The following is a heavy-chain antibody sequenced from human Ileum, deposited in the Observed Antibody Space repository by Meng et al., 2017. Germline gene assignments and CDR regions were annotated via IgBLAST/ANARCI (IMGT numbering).Heavy chain of an antibody. J-gene: IGHJ4*02. CDR2: IYSGGNT. CDR1: KFTVSNNY. CDR3: AGHTELDC. V-gene: IGHV3-66*04. Sequence: EVPLGESGGGLVQPGGSLRLSCAASKFTVSNNYMSWVRQAPGKGLEWVSLIYSGGNTKYADSVKGRFTISRDNSKNTLYLQMNSLRAEDTAVYYCAGHTELDCWGQGALVTVSS.